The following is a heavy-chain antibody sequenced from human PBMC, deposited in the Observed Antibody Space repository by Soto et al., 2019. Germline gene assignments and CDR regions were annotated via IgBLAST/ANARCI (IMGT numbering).Heavy chain of an antibody. V-gene: IGHV3-23*01. CDR2: ISGSGGST. Sequence: GGSLRLSCAASGFTFSSYAMSWVRQAPGKGLEWVSAISGSGGSTYYADSVKGRFTISRDNSKNTLYLQMNSLRAEDTAVYYCAKAQYYYDSSGYYYDAFDIWGQGTMVTVSS. CDR1: GFTFSSYA. J-gene: IGHJ3*02. CDR3: AKAQYYYDSSGYYYDAFDI. D-gene: IGHD3-22*01.